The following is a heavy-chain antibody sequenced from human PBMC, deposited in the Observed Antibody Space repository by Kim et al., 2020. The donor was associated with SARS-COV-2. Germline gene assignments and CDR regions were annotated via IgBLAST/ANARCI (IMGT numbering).Heavy chain of an antibody. V-gene: IGHV7-4-1*02. CDR3: ARDRVSMVRGVIRDPGY. CDR1: GYTFTSYA. J-gene: IGHJ4*02. Sequence: ASVKVSCKASGYTFTSYAMNWVRQAPGQGLEWMGWINTNTGNPTYAQGFTGRFVFSLDTSVSTAYLQISSLKAEDTAVYYCARDRVSMVRGVIRDPGYWGQGTLVTVSS. CDR2: INTNTGNP. D-gene: IGHD3-10*01.